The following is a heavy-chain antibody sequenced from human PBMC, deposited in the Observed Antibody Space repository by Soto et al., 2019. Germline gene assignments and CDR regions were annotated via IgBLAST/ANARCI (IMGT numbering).Heavy chain of an antibody. Sequence: EVQLVESGGGLVQPGRSLRLSCAASGFNIEDYSMHWVRQAPGKGLEWISSITWNSVSIDYSDSVKGRFTISRDNGNNSLFLQMNSLRPDDTAFYYCTREEANIVFLPAHGRVSANWFDPWGQGTLVTVSS. J-gene: IGHJ5*02. CDR3: TREEANIVFLPAHGRVSANWFDP. CDR1: GFNIEDYS. V-gene: IGHV3-9*01. CDR2: ITWNSVSI. D-gene: IGHD2-21*01.